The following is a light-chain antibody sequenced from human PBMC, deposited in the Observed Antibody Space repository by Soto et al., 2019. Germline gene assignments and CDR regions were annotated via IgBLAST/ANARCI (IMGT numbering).Light chain of an antibody. J-gene: IGKJ1*01. CDR2: GAS. CDR3: QQRSNSPQT. Sequence: PGEIFTLSCSASQSVSSRYLNWYQQKPGEAPRLLIYGASTRATGIPARFSGSGYGTDFTLTISSLQPEDFAVYYCQQRSNSPQTFGQGTKVDI. CDR1: QSVSSRY. V-gene: IGKV3D-20*02.